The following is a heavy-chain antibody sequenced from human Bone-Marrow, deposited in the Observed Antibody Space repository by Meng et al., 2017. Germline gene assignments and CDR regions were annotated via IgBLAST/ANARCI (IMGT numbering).Heavy chain of an antibody. CDR1: GYTFPDYW. CDR3: ARDEDISAAGKLFGDY. J-gene: IGHJ4*02. V-gene: IGHV1-2*06. Sequence: VRLVQSGAEVKKHGASVKVSCKASGYTFPDYWLHWVRRAPGQGLEWMGRINPKSGDTHYAQRFQGRVTMTGDTSISTAYMELSGLRSDDTAMYYCARDEDISAAGKLFGDYWGQGTLVTVSS. CDR2: INPKSGDT. D-gene: IGHD6-13*01.